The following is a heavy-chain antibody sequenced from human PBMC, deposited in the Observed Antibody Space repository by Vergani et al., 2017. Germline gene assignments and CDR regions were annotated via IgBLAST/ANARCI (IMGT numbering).Heavy chain of an antibody. J-gene: IGHJ3*02. CDR1: GGSISSGSYY. CDR3: ASLPEPGRKASDNI. CDR2: IYTSGST. D-gene: IGHD1-14*01. Sequence: QVQLQESGPGLVKPSQTLSLTCTVSGGSISSGSYYWSWIRQPAGKGLEWIGRIYTSGSTNYNPSLKSRVTMSVDTSKNQFSLKLSSVTAADTAVYYCASLPEPGRKASDNIWGQGTMVTVSS. V-gene: IGHV4-61*02.